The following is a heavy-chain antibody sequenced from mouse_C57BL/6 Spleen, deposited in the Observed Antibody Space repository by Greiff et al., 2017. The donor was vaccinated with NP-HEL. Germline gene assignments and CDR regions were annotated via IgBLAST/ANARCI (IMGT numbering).Heavy chain of an antibody. CDR1: GYTFTSYW. Sequence: VQLQQPGAELVKPGASVKLSCKASGYTFTSYWMHWVKQRPGQGLEWIGMIHPNSGSTNYNEKFKSKATLTVDKSSRTAYMQLSSLTSEDSAVYYCAGSSRYWYFDVWGTGTTVTVSS. CDR2: IHPNSGST. V-gene: IGHV1-64*01. CDR3: AGSSRYWYFDV. J-gene: IGHJ1*03. D-gene: IGHD1-1*01.